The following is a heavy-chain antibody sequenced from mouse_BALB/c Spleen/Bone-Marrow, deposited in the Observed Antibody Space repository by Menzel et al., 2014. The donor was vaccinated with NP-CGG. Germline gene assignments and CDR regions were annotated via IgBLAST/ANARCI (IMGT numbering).Heavy chain of an antibody. J-gene: IGHJ3*01. CDR1: DFNIKDAY. CDR3: AVYYYGRSWFAY. CDR2: IDPATANT. V-gene: IGHV14-3*02. D-gene: IGHD1-1*01. Sequence: EVKLMESGAELVKPEASVKLSCTASDFNIKDAYMHWVKQRPEQGLEWIGRIDPATANTKYDTKFQGKATITADTSSNTAYLLLSGLTADDTAVYYCAVYYYGRSWFAYWGQGTLVPVSA.